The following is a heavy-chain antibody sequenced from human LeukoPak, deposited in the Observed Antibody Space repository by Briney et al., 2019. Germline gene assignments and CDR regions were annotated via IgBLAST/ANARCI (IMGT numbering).Heavy chain of an antibody. CDR2: INPSGGST. V-gene: IGHV1-46*01. J-gene: IGHJ6*02. D-gene: IGHD3-10*02. Sequence: GASVKVSCKASGYTFTSYYMHWVRQAPGQGLEWMGIINPSGGSTSYAQKFQGRVTMTRDTSTSTVYMELSSLRSEDTAVYYCARDLAVLSGELMSGGGDYYGMDVWGQGTTVTVSS. CDR3: ARDLAVLSGELMSGGGDYYGMDV. CDR1: GYTFTSYY.